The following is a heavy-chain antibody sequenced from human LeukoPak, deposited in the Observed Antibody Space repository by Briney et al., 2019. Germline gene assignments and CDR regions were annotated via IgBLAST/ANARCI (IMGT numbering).Heavy chain of an antibody. Sequence: GGSLRLSCAASGFPFSGYSMNWVRQAPGKGLEWVSSISTSSIYIYYADSMKGRFTISRDNAKNSLYLQMNSLRAEDTAVYYCARGKTGSYYSRSYYMDVWGKGTTVTISS. CDR3: ARGKTGSYYSRSYYMDV. CDR2: ISTSSIYI. J-gene: IGHJ6*03. V-gene: IGHV3-21*04. CDR1: GFPFSGYS. D-gene: IGHD3-10*01.